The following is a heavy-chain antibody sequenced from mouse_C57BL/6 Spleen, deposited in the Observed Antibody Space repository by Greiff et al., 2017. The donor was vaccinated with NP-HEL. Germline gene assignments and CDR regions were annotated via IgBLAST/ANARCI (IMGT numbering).Heavy chain of an antibody. CDR3: ARRGLPDWYFDV. CDR2: IHPNSGST. Sequence: VQLQQPGAELVKPGASVKLSCKASGYTFTSYWMHWVKQRPGQGLEWIGMIHPNSGSTNYNEKFKSKATLTVDKSSSTAYMQLSSLTSEDSAVYYCARRGLPDWYFDVWGTGTTVTVSS. D-gene: IGHD5-5*01. CDR1: GYTFTSYW. J-gene: IGHJ1*03. V-gene: IGHV1-64*01.